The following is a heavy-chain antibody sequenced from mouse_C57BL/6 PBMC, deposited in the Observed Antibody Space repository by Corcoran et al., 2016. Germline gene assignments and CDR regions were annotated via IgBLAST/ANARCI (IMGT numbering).Heavy chain of an antibody. CDR2: INPYNGGT. Sequence: EVQLQQSGPVLVKPGASVKMSCKASGYTFTDYYMNWVKQSHGKSLEWIGVINPYNGGTSYNQKFKGKATLTVDKSSSTAYMELNSLTSEDSAVYYCARRTSKGAWFAYWGQGTLVTVSA. J-gene: IGHJ3*01. D-gene: IGHD1-3*01. CDR3: ARRTSKGAWFAY. CDR1: GYTFTDYY. V-gene: IGHV1-19*01.